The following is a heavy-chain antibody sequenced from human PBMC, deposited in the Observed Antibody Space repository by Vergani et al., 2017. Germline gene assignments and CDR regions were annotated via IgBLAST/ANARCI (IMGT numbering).Heavy chain of an antibody. CDR2: IWYDGSNK. CDR1: GFTFSSYG. V-gene: IGHV3-33*01. CDR3: ARAKTIFGAFDY. D-gene: IGHD3-3*01. J-gene: IGHJ4*02. Sequence: QVQLVESGGGVVQPGRSLRLSCAASGFTFSSYGMHWVRQAPGKGLEWVAVIWYDGSNKYYADSVKGRFTISRDNAKNSLYLQMNSLRAEDTAVYYCARAKTIFGAFDYWGQGTLVTVSS.